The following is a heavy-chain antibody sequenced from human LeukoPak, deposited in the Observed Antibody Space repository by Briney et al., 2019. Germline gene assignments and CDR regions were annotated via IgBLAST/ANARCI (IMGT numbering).Heavy chain of an antibody. V-gene: IGHV4-34*01. CDR2: INHSGST. Sequence: SETLSLTCAVYGGSFSGYYWSWIRQPPGKGLEWIGEINHSGSTNYNPSLKSRVTISVDTSKNQFSLKLSSVTAADTAVYYCARVLWFGELLSLGWFDPWGQGTLVTVSS. CDR1: GGSFSGYY. CDR3: ARVLWFGELLSLGWFDP. J-gene: IGHJ5*02. D-gene: IGHD3-10*01.